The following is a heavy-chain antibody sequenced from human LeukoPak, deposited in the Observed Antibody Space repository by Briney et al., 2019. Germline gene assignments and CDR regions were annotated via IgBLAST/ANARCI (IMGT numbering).Heavy chain of an antibody. CDR1: GFTFSSYW. CDR3: AREWEDSSGWSFDY. V-gene: IGHV3-7*03. J-gene: IGHJ4*02. CDR2: IKQDGSEN. D-gene: IGHD6-19*01. Sequence: GGSLRLSCAASGFTFSSYWLSWIRQAPGKGLEWVANIKQDGSENYYVDSVKGRFTISRDNAKNSLCLQMNSLRAEDTVVYYCAREWEDSSGWSFDYWGQGTLVTVSS.